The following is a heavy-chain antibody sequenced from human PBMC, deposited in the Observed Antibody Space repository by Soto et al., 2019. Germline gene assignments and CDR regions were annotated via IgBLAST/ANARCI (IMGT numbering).Heavy chain of an antibody. J-gene: IGHJ6*01. CDR2: IYCRGST. Sequence: SETLSLTCTVTGASVSRGGYYWTWIRQPPGKRLERSGCIYCRGSTNYNRSLRSRVTISLDTSNNQFSLRLSSVTAADTAAHYCARIFCSTTRSQARDMEIWGQGTTVTVSS. V-gene: IGHV4-61*08. CDR3: ARIFCSTTRSQARDMEI. D-gene: IGHD2-2*01. CDR1: GASVSRGGYY.